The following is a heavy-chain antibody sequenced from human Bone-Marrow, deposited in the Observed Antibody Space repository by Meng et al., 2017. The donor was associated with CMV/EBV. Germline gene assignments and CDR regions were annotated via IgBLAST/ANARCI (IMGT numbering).Heavy chain of an antibody. V-gene: IGHV1-46*01. Sequence: ASVKVSCKASGYTFTTYYMHWVRQAPGQGLEWMGIINPSGGSTSYAQKFQGRVTMTRDTSTSTVYMELSSLRSDDTAVYYCARSRTGYSSSWYGSNAFDLWGQGTMVTVSS. J-gene: IGHJ3*01. CDR1: GYTFTTYY. D-gene: IGHD6-13*01. CDR3: ARSRTGYSSSWYGSNAFDL. CDR2: INPSGGST.